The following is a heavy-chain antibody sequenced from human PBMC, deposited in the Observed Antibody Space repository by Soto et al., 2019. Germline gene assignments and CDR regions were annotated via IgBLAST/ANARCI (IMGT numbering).Heavy chain of an antibody. Sequence: SETLSLTCTVSGDSISRYYWSWFRQSPGKGLEWIAYIHYSGSTNYNPSLKSRVTISLDTSKNQFSLRLSSMTAADTAVFYCARGIVPTADDAFDIWGQGTMVTVSS. CDR1: GDSISRYY. J-gene: IGHJ3*02. D-gene: IGHD2-2*01. V-gene: IGHV4-59*01. CDR3: ARGIVPTADDAFDI. CDR2: IHYSGST.